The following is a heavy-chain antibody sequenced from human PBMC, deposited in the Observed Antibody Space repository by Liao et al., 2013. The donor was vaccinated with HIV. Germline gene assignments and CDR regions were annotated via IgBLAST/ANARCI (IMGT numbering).Heavy chain of an antibody. D-gene: IGHD5-12*01. CDR1: GGSISSSSYY. CDR2: SYYSGST. J-gene: IGHJ4*02. Sequence: QVQLQESGPGLVKPSETLSLTCTVSGGSISSSSYYWGWIRQPPGKGLEWIGSSYYSGSTYYNPSLKSRVTISVDTSKNQVSLKLDSVTAADTAIYYCARGRTVATTPLAYWGQGTRVTVSS. CDR3: ARGRTVATTPLAY. V-gene: IGHV4-39*07.